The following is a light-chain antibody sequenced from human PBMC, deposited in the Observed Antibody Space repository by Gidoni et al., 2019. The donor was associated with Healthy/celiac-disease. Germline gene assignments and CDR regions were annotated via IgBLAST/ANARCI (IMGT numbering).Light chain of an antibody. CDR3: QQDNSYPYT. J-gene: IGKJ2*01. Sequence: DIQMTQSPSTLSASGGERVTIPCRASQSISSWLCWYQQKPGKAPKLLIYKASSLESGVPSRCSGSGSGTEVTLTISSLQHDDFATYYCQQDNSYPYTFGQGTKLEIK. V-gene: IGKV1-5*03. CDR2: KAS. CDR1: QSISSW.